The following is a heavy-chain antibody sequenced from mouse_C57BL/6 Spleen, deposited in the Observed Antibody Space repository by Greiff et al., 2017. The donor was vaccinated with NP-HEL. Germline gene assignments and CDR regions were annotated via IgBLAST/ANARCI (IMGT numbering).Heavy chain of an antibody. J-gene: IGHJ1*03. V-gene: IGHV1-82*01. D-gene: IGHD1-1*01. CDR3: GERTTVVSEWYFDV. CDR2: IYPGDGAT. Sequence: VQLQQSGPELVKPGASVKISCKASGYAFSSSWMNWVKQRPGKGLEWIGRIYPGDGATNYNGKFKGKATLTADKSSSTAYMQLSSLTSEDASVYYCGERTTVVSEWYFDVWGTGTTVTVSS. CDR1: GYAFSSSW.